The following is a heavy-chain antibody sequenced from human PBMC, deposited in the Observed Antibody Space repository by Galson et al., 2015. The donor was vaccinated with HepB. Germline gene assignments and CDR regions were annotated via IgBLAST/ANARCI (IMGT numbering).Heavy chain of an antibody. CDR1: GFTFSNAW. CDR2: IKSKTDGGTT. D-gene: IGHD3-10*01. J-gene: IGHJ4*02. Sequence: SLRLSCAASGFTFSNAWMNWVRQAPGKGLEWVGRIKSKTDGGTTDYAAPVKGRFTISRDDSKNTLYLQMNSLKTEDTAVYYCTTDRGFGEFTFDYWGQGTLVTVSS. CDR3: TTDRGFGEFTFDY. V-gene: IGHV3-15*07.